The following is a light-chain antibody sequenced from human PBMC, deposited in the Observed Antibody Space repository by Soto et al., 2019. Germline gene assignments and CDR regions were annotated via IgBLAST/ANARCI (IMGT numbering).Light chain of an antibody. CDR1: QSVSSY. Sequence: EIVLTQSPATLSLSPGERATLSCRASQSVSSYLAWYQQKPGQVPRLLIYDASIRTTGIPARFSGSGSGTDFTLTITSLQPEDFAVYYCQQGSNWPLEYTFGQGTKLQIK. V-gene: IGKV3-11*01. CDR3: QQGSNWPLEYT. J-gene: IGKJ2*01. CDR2: DAS.